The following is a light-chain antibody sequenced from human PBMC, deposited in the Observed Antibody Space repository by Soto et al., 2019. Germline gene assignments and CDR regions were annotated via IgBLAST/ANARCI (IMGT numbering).Light chain of an antibody. CDR3: QHRANWPLT. CDR2: AAS. CDR1: QSVDNR. Sequence: EIVMTQSPATLSVSPGERATLSCRASQSVDNRLAWYQQKPGQAPRLLIYAASTGANGIPARFSGSGSGTDFTLTISSLQSEDFALYYCQHRANWPLTFGGGTKVEIK. J-gene: IGKJ4*01. V-gene: IGKV3-15*01.